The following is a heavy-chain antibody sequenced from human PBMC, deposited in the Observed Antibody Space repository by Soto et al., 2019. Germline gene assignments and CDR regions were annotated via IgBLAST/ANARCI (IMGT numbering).Heavy chain of an antibody. CDR2: ISWNSGSI. D-gene: IGHD3-9*01. CDR3: AKDKATWDYDILTGYSMTYYFDY. V-gene: IGHV3-9*01. Sequence: EVQLVESGGGLVQPGRSLRLSCAASGFTFDDYAMHWVRQAPGKGLEWVSGISWNSGSIGYADSVKGRFTISRDNAKNSLYLQMNSLRAEDTALYYCAKDKATWDYDILTGYSMTYYFDYWGQGTLVTVSS. CDR1: GFTFDDYA. J-gene: IGHJ4*02.